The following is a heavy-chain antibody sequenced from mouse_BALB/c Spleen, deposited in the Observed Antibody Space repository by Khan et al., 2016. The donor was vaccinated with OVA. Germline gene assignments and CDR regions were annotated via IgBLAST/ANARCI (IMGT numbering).Heavy chain of an antibody. J-gene: IGHJ3*01. D-gene: IGHD1-1*02. Sequence: QVQLKQSGPELVKPGASVKMSCKASGYTFTDYVMNWVKQRNGQGLEWIGQIYPGSDTTYYNEKFKGKVTLTTDRSSNTAYMQLSNLTSEDSAVYFCARAGWYVFAYWSQGTLVTVSA. CDR3: ARAGWYVFAY. V-gene: IGHV1-77*01. CDR1: GYTFTDYV. CDR2: IYPGSDTT.